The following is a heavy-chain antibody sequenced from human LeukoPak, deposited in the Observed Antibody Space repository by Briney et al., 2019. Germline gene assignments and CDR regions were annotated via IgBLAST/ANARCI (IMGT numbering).Heavy chain of an antibody. J-gene: IGHJ5*02. CDR1: GFTLSSYS. CDR2: ISSSSSYI. Sequence: GGSLRLSCAASGFTLSSYSMNWVRQAPGKGLEWVSSISSSSSYIYYADSVKGRFTISRDNAKNSLYLQMNSLRAEDTAVYYCAREYSDYYGSSEGDWFDPWGQGTLVTVSS. D-gene: IGHD3-22*01. V-gene: IGHV3-21*01. CDR3: AREYSDYYGSSEGDWFDP.